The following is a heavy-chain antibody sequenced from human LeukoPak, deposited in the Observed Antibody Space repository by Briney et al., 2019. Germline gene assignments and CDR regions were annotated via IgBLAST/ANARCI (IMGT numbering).Heavy chain of an antibody. D-gene: IGHD3-22*01. CDR2: IYYSGST. CDR3: ARGSVSSGYYSDDY. V-gene: IGHV4-59*01. Sequence: SETLSLICTVSGGSISSYYWSWIRQPPGKGLEWIGYIYYSGSTNYNPSLKSRVTISVDTSKNQFSLKLSSVTAADTAVYYCARGSVSSGYYSDDYWGQGTLVTVSS. CDR1: GGSISSYY. J-gene: IGHJ4*02.